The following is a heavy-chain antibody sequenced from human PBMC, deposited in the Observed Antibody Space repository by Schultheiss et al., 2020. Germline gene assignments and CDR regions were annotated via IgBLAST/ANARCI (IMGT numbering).Heavy chain of an antibody. CDR3: AREGTYYYDSSGYSNWFDP. CDR1: GFTFSSYA. CDR2: FFCSGRT. J-gene: IGHJ5*02. V-gene: IGHV4-39*07. D-gene: IGHD3-22*01. Sequence: GSLRLSCAASGFTFSSYAMSWVRQAPGKGLEWSGSFFCSGRTYYNPSLKSRVTISVDTSKNQFSLKLSSVTAADTAVYYCAREGTYYYDSSGYSNWFDPWGQGTLVTVSS.